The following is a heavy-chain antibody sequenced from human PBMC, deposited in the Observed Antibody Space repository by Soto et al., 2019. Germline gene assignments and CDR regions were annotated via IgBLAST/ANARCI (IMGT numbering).Heavy chain of an antibody. CDR1: GGTFSSYA. V-gene: IGHV1-69*13. CDR3: ARDMLYSSSWYGRAYYYGMDV. CDR2: IIPIFGTA. D-gene: IGHD6-13*01. Sequence: GASVKVSCKASGGTFSSYAISWVRQAPGRGLEWMGGIIPIFGTANYAQKFQGRVTITADESTSTAYMELSSLRSEDTAVYYCARDMLYSSSWYGRAYYYGMDVWGQGTTVTVSS. J-gene: IGHJ6*02.